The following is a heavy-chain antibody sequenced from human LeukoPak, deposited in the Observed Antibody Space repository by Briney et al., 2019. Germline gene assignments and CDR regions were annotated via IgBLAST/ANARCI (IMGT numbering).Heavy chain of an antibody. J-gene: IGHJ5*02. CDR2: ISGSGGST. D-gene: IGHD2-2*01. CDR1: GFTFSSYA. Sequence: GGSLRLSCAASGFTFSSYAMSWVRQAPGKGLEWVSAISGSGGSTYYADSVKGRFTTSRDNSKNTLYLQMNSLRAGDTAVYYCARDNVVVPAAGFDPWGQGTLVTVSS. V-gene: IGHV3-23*01. CDR3: ARDNVVVPAAGFDP.